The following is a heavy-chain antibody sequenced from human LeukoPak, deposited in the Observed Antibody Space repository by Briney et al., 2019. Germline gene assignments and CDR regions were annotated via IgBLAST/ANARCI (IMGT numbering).Heavy chain of an antibody. Sequence: SVKVSCKASGFTFTSSVMQGVRQARGQRREWIGWIVVGRGNTNYAQKFQDRVTITRDMSTSTAYMELSSLRSEDTAVYYCAADWVAAAGALRYYYYMDVWGKGTTVTVSS. V-gene: IGHV1-58*02. CDR3: AADWVAAAGALRYYYYMDV. J-gene: IGHJ6*03. D-gene: IGHD6-13*01. CDR1: GFTFTSSV. CDR2: IVVGRGNT.